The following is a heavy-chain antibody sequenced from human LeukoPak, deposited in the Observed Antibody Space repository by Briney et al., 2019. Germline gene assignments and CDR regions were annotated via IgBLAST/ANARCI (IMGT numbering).Heavy chain of an antibody. CDR1: GYSISSGYY. J-gene: IGHJ4*02. V-gene: IGHV4-38-2*02. Sequence: PSETLSLTCTVSGYSISSGYYWGWIRQPPGKGLEWIGSIYHSGSTYYNPSLKSRVTISVDTSKNQFSLKLSSVTAADTAVYYCARVRLWFGELYPFDYWGQGTLVTVSS. CDR3: ARVRLWFGELYPFDY. CDR2: IYHSGST. D-gene: IGHD3-10*01.